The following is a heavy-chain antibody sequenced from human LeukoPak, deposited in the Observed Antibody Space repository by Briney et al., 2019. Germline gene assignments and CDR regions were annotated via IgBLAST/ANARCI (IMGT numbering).Heavy chain of an antibody. Sequence: GGSLRPSCAASGFTVSSNYMSWVRQAPGKGLEWVSVIYSGGSTYYADSVKGRFTISRDNSKNTLYLQMNSLRAEDTAVYYCARAAPPPYYDFWSGYSAWGQGTLVTVSS. J-gene: IGHJ4*02. D-gene: IGHD3-3*01. CDR2: IYSGGST. V-gene: IGHV3-66*01. CDR1: GFTVSSNY. CDR3: ARAAPPPYYDFWSGYSA.